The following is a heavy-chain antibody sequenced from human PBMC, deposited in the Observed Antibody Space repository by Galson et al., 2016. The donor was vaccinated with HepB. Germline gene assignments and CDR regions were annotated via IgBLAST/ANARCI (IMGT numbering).Heavy chain of an antibody. V-gene: IGHV1-2*04. CDR3: AKTRSCGGVDCYDSFDI. J-gene: IGHJ3*02. D-gene: IGHD2-21*02. Sequence: SVKVSCKASGYTFTGYYMHWVRQAPGQGLEWMGWINPNSGGTNYAQKFQGWVTMTRDTSISTAYMELSSLKASDTAMYYCAKTRSCGGVDCYDSFDIWAKGQWSPSLQ. CDR2: INPNSGGT. CDR1: GYTFTGYY.